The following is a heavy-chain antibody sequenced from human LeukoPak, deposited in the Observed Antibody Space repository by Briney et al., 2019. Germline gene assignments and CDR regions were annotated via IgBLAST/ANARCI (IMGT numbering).Heavy chain of an antibody. CDR2: ISYDGSNK. V-gene: IGHV3-30-3*01. CDR3: ARDRVGVQVPAANTNWFDP. CDR1: GFTFSSYA. Sequence: GGSLRLSCAASGFTFSSYAMHWVRQAPGKGLEWVAVISYDGSNKYHADSVKGRFTISRDNSKNTLYLQMNSLRAEDTAVYYCARDRVGVQVPAANTNWFDPWGQGTLVTVSS. J-gene: IGHJ5*02. D-gene: IGHD2-2*01.